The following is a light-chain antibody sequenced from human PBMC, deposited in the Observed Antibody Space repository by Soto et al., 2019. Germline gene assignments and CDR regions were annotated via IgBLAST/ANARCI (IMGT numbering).Light chain of an antibody. CDR1: QSVRSNY. V-gene: IGKV3-20*01. CDR2: AAS. CDR3: QKHVSSTKN. J-gene: IGKJ1*01. Sequence: DIVLTQSPGTLSLSPGERATLSCRASQSVRSNYLAWFQQKPGQAPRLLIYAASSRATGIPDRFIGSGSGTDFTLRINRLEPEEFAVYLCQKHVSSTKNFGQGNKGEIK.